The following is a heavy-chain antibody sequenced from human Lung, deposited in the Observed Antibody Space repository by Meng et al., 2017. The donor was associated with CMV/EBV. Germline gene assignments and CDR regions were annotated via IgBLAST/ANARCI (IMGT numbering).Heavy chain of an antibody. CDR3: TGGRGPSSNWYIDY. CDR2: INPSGGST. Sequence: ASXXVSXKASGYTFTSYHIHWVRQAPGQGLECMGRINPSGGSTSYAHNFQGRITMSRGTSTSTVYMELSSLRTGDTAVYYCTGGRGPSSNWYIDYWGQGRMVTVSS. D-gene: IGHD6-13*01. J-gene: IGHJ4*02. V-gene: IGHV1-46*01. CDR1: GYTFTSYH.